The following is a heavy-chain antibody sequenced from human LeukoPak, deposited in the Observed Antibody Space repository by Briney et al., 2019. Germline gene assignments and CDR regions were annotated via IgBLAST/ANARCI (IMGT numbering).Heavy chain of an antibody. V-gene: IGHV1-46*01. CDR2: INHKNGNT. CDR1: GYIFTYHY. D-gene: IGHD1-26*01. CDR3: ARESDSGKVFDF. J-gene: IGHJ4*02. Sequence: GAPVKVSCKASGYIFTYHYIHLVRQAPGHGLGWMGRINHKNGNTDYAQKFQGRVTMTRDTSTSTEYMDLSSLGSEDTAVYYCARESDSGKVFDFWGQGTVDSVSS.